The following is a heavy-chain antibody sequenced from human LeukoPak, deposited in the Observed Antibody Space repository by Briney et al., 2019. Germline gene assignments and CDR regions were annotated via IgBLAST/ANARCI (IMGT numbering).Heavy chain of an antibody. CDR1: GFTFSSYA. CDR2: ISDSGGST. J-gene: IGHJ6*02. V-gene: IGHV3-23*01. CDR3: AKDSTPYYDILPGYYEDHYYYYYGMDV. Sequence: AGSLRLSCAASGFTFSSYAMSGVRQPPGKGLEGVAAISDSGGSTYYADSVKGRFTISRDNSKNTLYLQMNSLRAEDTAIYYCAKDSTPYYDILPGYYEDHYYYYYGMDVWGQGTTVTVSS. D-gene: IGHD3-9*01.